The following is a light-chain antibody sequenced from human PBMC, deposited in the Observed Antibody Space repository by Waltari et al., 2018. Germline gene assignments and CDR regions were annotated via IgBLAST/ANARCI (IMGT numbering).Light chain of an antibody. CDR1: HSNIGSNI. CDR3: GAWDDSLNGYV. V-gene: IGLV1-44*01. J-gene: IGLJ1*01. CDR2: TSN. Sequence: QSVLTQPPSASGTPGQRVTISCSGSHSNIGSNIVNWYQHVPGTAPKVVIHTSNQRASGVPDRFSGSRSGTSASLAISGLRSEDEADYFCGAWDDSLNGYVFGTGTKVTVL.